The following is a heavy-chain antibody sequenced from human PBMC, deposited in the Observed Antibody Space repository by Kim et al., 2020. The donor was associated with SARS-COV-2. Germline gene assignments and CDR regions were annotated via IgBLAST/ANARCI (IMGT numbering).Heavy chain of an antibody. V-gene: IGHV6-1*01. J-gene: IGHJ6*02. CDR2: TYYRSKWYY. D-gene: IGHD2-15*01. CDR1: GDSVSSHNAA. CDR3: VRLSCSGGACNYGMDV. Sequence: SQTLSLTCAISGDSVSSHNAAWNRIRQSPSRGLEWLGRTYYRSKWYYDYAPSVKGRIAINPDTSKNQFSLQLNSVTPEDTAVYYCVRLSCSGGACNYGMDVWGQGTTVTVSS.